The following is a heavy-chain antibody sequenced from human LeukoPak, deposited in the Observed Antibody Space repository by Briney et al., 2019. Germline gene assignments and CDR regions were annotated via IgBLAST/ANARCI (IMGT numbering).Heavy chain of an antibody. J-gene: IGHJ4*02. V-gene: IGHV3-21*01. CDR1: GFTFSSYS. CDR2: ISSSSSNI. Sequence: PGGSLRLSCAASGFTFSSYSMNWVRQAPGKGLEGVSFISSSSSNIYYADSVKGRFTISRDNAKNSLYLQMNSLRAEDTAVYYCARLRGYSYGNGGFDFWGQGALVTVSS. CDR3: ARLRGYSYGNGGFDF. D-gene: IGHD5-18*01.